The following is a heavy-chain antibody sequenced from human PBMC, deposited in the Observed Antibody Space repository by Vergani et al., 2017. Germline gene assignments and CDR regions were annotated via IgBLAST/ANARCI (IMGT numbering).Heavy chain of an antibody. V-gene: IGHV4-38-2*01. Sequence: QVQLQESGPGLVKPSETLSLTCAVSGYSISSGYYWGWIRQPPGKGLEWIGSIYHSGSTYYNPSLKSRVTILVDTSKNQFSLKLSCVTAADTAVYYCARQQGGYGAAFDIWGQGTMVAVSS. CDR3: ARQQGGYGAAFDI. D-gene: IGHD4-17*01. CDR1: GYSISSGYY. J-gene: IGHJ3*02. CDR2: IYHSGST.